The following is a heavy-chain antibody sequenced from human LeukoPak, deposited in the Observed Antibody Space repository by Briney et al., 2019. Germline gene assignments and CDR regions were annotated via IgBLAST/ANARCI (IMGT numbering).Heavy chain of an antibody. Sequence: GRSLRLSCAASGFTFSSYGMHWVRQAPGKGLDWVAVIWYDGSNKYYAGSVKGRFTISRDNSKNTLYLQMNSLRAEDTAVYYCARSPLVHYYYYYMDVWGKGTTVTVSS. CDR3: ARSPLVHYYYYYMDV. CDR1: GFTFSSYG. CDR2: IWYDGSNK. J-gene: IGHJ6*03. V-gene: IGHV3-33*01.